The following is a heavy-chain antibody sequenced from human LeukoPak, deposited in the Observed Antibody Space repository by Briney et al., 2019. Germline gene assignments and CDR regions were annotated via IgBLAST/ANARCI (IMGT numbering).Heavy chain of an antibody. CDR1: GGTFSSYA. CDR2: IIPIFGTA. V-gene: IGHV1-69*06. CDR3: ARAIADLYYLDY. D-gene: IGHD2/OR15-2a*01. J-gene: IGHJ4*02. Sequence: SVKVSRKASGGTFSSYAISWVRQAPGQGLEWMGGIIPIFGTANYAQKFQGRVTITADKSTSTAYMELSSLRSEDTAVYYCARAIADLYYLDYWGQGTLVTVSS.